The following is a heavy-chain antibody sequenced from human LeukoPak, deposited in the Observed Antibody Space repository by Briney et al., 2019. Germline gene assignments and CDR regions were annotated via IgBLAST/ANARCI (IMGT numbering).Heavy chain of an antibody. CDR3: VAGHGSGSP. D-gene: IGHD3-10*01. CDR2: IVVGSGNT. CDR1: GFSFINSA. J-gene: IGHJ4*02. V-gene: IGHV1-58*02. Sequence: GASVKVSCKPSGFSFINSAIQWVRQARGQRLEWIGWIVVGSGNTDYAQKFQSRVTITRDMSTSTAYMELSSLRYEDTAVYYCVAGHGSGSPWGQGALVTVSS.